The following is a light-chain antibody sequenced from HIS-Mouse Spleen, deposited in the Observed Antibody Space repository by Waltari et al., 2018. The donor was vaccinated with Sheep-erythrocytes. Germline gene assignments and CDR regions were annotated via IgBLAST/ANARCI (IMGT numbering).Light chain of an antibody. J-gene: IGLJ3*02. CDR2: DVS. V-gene: IGLV2-11*01. CDR3: CSYAGSYTFWV. CDR1: SRDVGGYNY. Sequence: QSALTQPRSVSGSPGQSVTISCTGTSRDVGGYNYVPLYQHHPGKAPKLMIYDVSKRPSGVPDRFSGSKSGNTASLTISGLQAEDEADYYCCSYAGSYTFWVFGGGTRLTVL.